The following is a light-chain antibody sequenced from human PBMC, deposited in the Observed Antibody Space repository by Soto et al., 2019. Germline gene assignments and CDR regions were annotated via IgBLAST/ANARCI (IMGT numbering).Light chain of an antibody. CDR1: IFDVGGYNY. CDR3: RAYAGSPYLYV. CDR2: EVS. J-gene: IGLJ1*01. Sequence: SPTPPPSARGSPGQSFTISWTGTIFDVGGYNYVSWYQQHPGKATQVLMYEVSNRPSGVPDRFSGSKSGNTASLTVSGLQAEDEADYYFRAYAGSPYLYVFGSGTKVTVL. V-gene: IGLV2-8*01.